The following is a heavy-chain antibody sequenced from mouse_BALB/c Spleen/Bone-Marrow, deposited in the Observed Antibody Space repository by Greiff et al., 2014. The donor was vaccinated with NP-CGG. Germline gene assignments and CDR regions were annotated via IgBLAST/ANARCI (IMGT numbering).Heavy chain of an antibody. CDR1: GFTFSSYG. Sequence: EVKVVESGGDLVKPGGSLKLSCAASGFTFSSYGMSWGRQTPDKRLEWVATISRIGSNTYYPDSEKGRFTISRYNAKNTQYQQMSSLKTKSTAMYYCARHQRYYAMDYWGQGTSLTVSS. V-gene: IGHV5-6*01. CDR3: ARHQRYYAMDY. J-gene: IGHJ4*01. CDR2: ISRIGSNT.